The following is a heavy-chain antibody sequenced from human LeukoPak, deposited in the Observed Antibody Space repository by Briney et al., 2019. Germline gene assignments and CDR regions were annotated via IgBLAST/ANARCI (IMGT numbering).Heavy chain of an antibody. J-gene: IGHJ4*02. CDR2: IYPGDSDT. D-gene: IGHD6-6*01. V-gene: IGHV5-51*01. CDR3: ARQSSSSSEGGASDY. CDR1: GYSFTSYW. Sequence: GESLKISCKGSGYSFTSYWIGWVRQMPGEGLEWMGIIYPGDSDTRYSPSFQGQVTISADKSISTAYLQWSSLKASDTAMYYCARQSSSSSEGGASDYWGQGTLVTVSS.